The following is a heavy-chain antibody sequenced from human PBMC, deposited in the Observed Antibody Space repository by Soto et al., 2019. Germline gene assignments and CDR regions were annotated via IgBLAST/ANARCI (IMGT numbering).Heavy chain of an antibody. D-gene: IGHD3-9*01. CDR1: GGYFSGYY. Sequence: HVQLQQWGAGLLKPSETLSLTCAVYGGYFSGYYWSWIRQPPGKGLEWIGEINHSGSTNYNPSLRTRVTKSGDPSQNRFSLKLSSVTAADTAVYYYARRYYDILTGYYPDYWGQGTLVTVS. CDR3: ARRYYDILTGYYPDY. CDR2: INHSGST. V-gene: IGHV4-34*01. J-gene: IGHJ4*02.